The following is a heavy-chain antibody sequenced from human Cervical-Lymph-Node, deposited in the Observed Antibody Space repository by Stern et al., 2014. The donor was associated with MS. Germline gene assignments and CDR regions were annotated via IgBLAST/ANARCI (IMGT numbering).Heavy chain of an antibody. D-gene: IGHD1-26*01. V-gene: IGHV3-21*01. CDR1: GFTFSSYS. CDR3: ARDKVGATFPDEYYYYYGMDV. J-gene: IGHJ6*02. CDR2: ISSSSSYI. Sequence: EMKLVESGGGLVKPGGSLRLSCAASGFTFSSYSMNWVRQAPGKGLEWVSSISSSSSYIYYKDSVKGRFNLSRDNAKNSLYLQMNSLRAEDTAVYYCARDKVGATFPDEYYYYYGMDVWGQGTTVTVSS.